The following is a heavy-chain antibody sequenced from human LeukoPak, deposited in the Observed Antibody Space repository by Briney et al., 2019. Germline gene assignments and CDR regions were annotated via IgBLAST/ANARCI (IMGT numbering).Heavy chain of an antibody. D-gene: IGHD6-13*01. CDR2: IIPIFGTA. J-gene: IGHJ4*02. CDR1: GYTFTSYY. CDR3: ARGPDSSSWSNSYYFDY. V-gene: IGHV1-69*06. Sequence: SVTVSCKASGYTFTSYYMHWVRQAPGQGLEWMGGIIPIFGTANYAQKFQGRVTITADKSTSTAYMELSSLRSEDTAVYYCARGPDSSSWSNSYYFDYWGQGTLVTVSS.